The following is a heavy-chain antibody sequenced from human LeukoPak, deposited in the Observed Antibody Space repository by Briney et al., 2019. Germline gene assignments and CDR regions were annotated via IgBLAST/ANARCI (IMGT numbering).Heavy chain of an antibody. Sequence: PSETLSLTCTVSGGSISSSSYYWGWIRQPPGKGLEWIGSIYYSGSTYYNPSLKSRVTISVDTSKNQFSLKLNSVTAADTAIYYCARDCSGGSCYPAGFDPWGQGTLVTVSS. J-gene: IGHJ5*02. V-gene: IGHV4-39*02. D-gene: IGHD2-15*01. CDR1: GGSISSSSYY. CDR2: IYYSGST. CDR3: ARDCSGGSCYPAGFDP.